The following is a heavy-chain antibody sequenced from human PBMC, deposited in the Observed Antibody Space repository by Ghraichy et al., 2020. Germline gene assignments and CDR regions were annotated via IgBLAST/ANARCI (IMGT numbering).Heavy chain of an antibody. V-gene: IGHV3-33*01. D-gene: IGHD6-13*01. CDR1: GFTFSSHG. CDR3: VRDPTRSSWYFDY. Sequence: GGSLRLSCEASGFTFSSHGMHWVRQASGKGLEWVAVIWYDGSNQYYADSVKGRFTISRDNSNNALYLQMNSLRSEDTAVYYWVRDPTRSSWYFDYWGQGTLVTVSS. J-gene: IGHJ4*02. CDR2: IWYDGSNQ.